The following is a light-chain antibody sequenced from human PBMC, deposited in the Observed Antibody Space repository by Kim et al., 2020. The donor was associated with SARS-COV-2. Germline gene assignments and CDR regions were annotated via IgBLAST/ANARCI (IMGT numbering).Light chain of an antibody. J-gene: IGKJ5*01. CDR2: DAS. CDR1: QDMNNF. V-gene: IGKV1-33*01. Sequence: ASVGDRVIITCQASQDMNNFLNWYQQKPGRAPKLLIYDASNLAAGVPSRFSGSGSGTEFTFTISSLQPEDIAVYYCQQYDDLPITFGQGTLLEIK. CDR3: QQYDDLPIT.